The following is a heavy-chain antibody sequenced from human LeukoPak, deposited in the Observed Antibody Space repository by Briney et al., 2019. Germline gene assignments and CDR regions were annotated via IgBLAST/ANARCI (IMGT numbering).Heavy chain of an antibody. CDR3: ARGGLDTKRGGYFDY. CDR1: GGSVGSSTYY. CDR2: ISHSGSS. Sequence: SETLSLTCTVSGGSVGSSTYYWGWIRQPPGKGLEWIGEISHSGSSYYNPSLQSRVTLSVDPSRSQFSLRLNSVTAADTGLYSCARGGLDTKRGGYFDYWGQGILVAVSS. D-gene: IGHD5-18*01. J-gene: IGHJ4*02. V-gene: IGHV4-39*07.